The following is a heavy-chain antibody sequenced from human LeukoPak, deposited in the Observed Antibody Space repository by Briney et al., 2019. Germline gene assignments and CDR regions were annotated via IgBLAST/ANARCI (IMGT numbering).Heavy chain of an antibody. CDR3: ARDCSNGVCYPRDY. D-gene: IGHD2-8*01. Sequence: ASVKVSCKASGYTLSEYGISWVRQAPGQGLEWVGWITTYNGEKIYSQKFQGRVTMTTDTSSGTYYMELRNLRSDDTAIYYCARDCSNGVCYPRDYWGQGTLVFVSS. CDR2: ITTYNGEK. CDR1: GYTLSEYG. J-gene: IGHJ4*02. V-gene: IGHV1-18*01.